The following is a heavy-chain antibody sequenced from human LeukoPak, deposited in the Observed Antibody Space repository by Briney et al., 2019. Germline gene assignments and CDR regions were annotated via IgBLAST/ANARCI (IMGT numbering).Heavy chain of an antibody. CDR3: ARDLRLGDSSGYYYSAAFDI. J-gene: IGHJ3*02. CDR2: IYTSGST. D-gene: IGHD3-22*01. V-gene: IGHV4-61*02. Sequence: PSQTLSLTCTVSGGSISSGSCYWSWIRQPAGKGLEWIGRIYTSGSTNYNPSLKSRVTISVDTSKNQFSLKLSSVTAADTAVYYCARDLRLGDSSGYYYSAAFDIWGQGTTVTVSS. CDR1: GGSISSGSCY.